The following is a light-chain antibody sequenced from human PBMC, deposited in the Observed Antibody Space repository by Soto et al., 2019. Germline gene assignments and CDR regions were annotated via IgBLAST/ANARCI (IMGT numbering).Light chain of an antibody. CDR1: QSVSSN. Sequence: EIVMTQSPATLSVSPGERATLSCRASQSVSSNLAWYQQKPGQAPRLLIYGASTRATGIPARFSGSGSGKEFTLTISSLQSEDFAVYYCQQYNKWPQINFGQGTRLEI. CDR3: QQYNKWPQIN. J-gene: IGKJ5*01. V-gene: IGKV3-15*01. CDR2: GAS.